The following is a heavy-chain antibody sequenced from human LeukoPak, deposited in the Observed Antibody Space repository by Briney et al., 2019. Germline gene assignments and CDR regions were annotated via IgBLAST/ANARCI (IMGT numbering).Heavy chain of an antibody. V-gene: IGHV4-39*01. Sequence: SETLSLTCNVSGCSISSTSYYWDWLRQPPGKGLEWIGSTYYSGSTYNNPSLKSRVTISVDTSKHQFSLRLSSVTAADTAVYYCARSNWNAPFDYWGQGTLVTVSS. J-gene: IGHJ4*02. CDR3: ARSNWNAPFDY. CDR1: GCSISSTSYY. D-gene: IGHD1-20*01. CDR2: TYYSGST.